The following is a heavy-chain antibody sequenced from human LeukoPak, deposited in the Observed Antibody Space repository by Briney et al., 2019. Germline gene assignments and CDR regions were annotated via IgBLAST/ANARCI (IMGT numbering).Heavy chain of an antibody. CDR2: ISGSGGST. CDR3: AKRGVVIRVILVGFHKEANYFDS. D-gene: IGHD3-22*01. V-gene: IGHV3-23*01. Sequence: GGSLRLSCAVSGITLSNYGMSWVRQAPGEGLEWVAGISGSGGSTNYADSVKGRFTISRDNLKNTLYLQMHSLRAEDTAVYFCAKRGVVIRVILVGFHKEANYFDSWGQGALVTVSS. CDR1: GITLSNYG. J-gene: IGHJ4*02.